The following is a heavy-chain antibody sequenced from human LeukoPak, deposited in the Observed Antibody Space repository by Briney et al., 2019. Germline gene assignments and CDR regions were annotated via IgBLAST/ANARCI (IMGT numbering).Heavy chain of an antibody. V-gene: IGHV4-34*01. J-gene: IGHJ4*02. CDR3: ARAHSRGVGY. CDR2: INYRGST. Sequence: SETLSLTCVVYVGSFSGYYWSWIREPPGEGVELIGEINYRGSTNCNPSLKRRDTISVDTSKTQFSLKQSSVTGGDTAVYYCARAHSRGVGYGGQETRVTVS. CDR1: VGSFSGYY. D-gene: IGHD1-26*01.